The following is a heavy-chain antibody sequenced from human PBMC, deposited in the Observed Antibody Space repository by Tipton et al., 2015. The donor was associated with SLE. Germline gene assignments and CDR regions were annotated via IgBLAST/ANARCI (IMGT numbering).Heavy chain of an antibody. J-gene: IGHJ4*02. D-gene: IGHD3-22*01. CDR2: INHSGST. CDR3: PRNYYDSSGEVGFDY. V-gene: IGHV4-34*01. Sequence: TLSLTCAVYGGSFSGYYWNWIRQPPGKGLEWIGEINHSGSTNYNPSLKSRVTISVDTSKNQFSLKLSSVTAADTAVYYCPRNYYDSSGEVGFDYWGQGTLVTVSS. CDR1: GGSFSGYY.